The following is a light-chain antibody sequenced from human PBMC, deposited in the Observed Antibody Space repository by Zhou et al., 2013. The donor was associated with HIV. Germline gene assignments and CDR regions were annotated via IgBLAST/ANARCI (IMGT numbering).Light chain of an antibody. V-gene: IGKV2-28*01. CDR3: MQALQTPRA. J-gene: IGKJ5*01. CDR1: QSLLHSNGYNY. CDR2: LGS. Sequence: DIVMTQSPLSLPVTPGEPASISCRSSQSLLHSNGYNYLDWYLQKPGQSPQLLIYLGSNRASGVPDRFSGSGSGTDFTLTISRVEAEHVGVYYCMQALQTPRAFGQGTRLEIK.